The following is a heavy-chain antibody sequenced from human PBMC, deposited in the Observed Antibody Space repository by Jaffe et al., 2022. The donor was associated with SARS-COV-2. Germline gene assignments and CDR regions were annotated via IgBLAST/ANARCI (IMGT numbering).Heavy chain of an antibody. CDR3: ARIRLDEYGSATYFKPFDF. J-gene: IGHJ4*02. CDR2: ISAYTGKT. Sequence: QIQLVQSGAEVKKPGASVKVSCKASGYNFQTYGISWVRQAPGQGLQWMGWISAYTGKTNYVETLQDRVTMTTDTSTSTAYMELRSLRSDDTAVYFCARIRLDEYGSATYFKPFDFWGQGSLVTVSS. CDR1: GYNFQTYG. D-gene: IGHD3-10*01. V-gene: IGHV1-18*01.